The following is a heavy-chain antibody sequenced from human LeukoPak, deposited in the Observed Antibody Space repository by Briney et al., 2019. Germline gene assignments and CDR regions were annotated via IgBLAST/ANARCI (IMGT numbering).Heavy chain of an antibody. CDR1: GYIFTAYG. D-gene: IGHD2-2*01. CDR3: ARESVPAAMRGYYYYYMDV. V-gene: IGHV1-2*06. J-gene: IGHJ6*03. Sequence: ASVKVSCKASGYIFTAYGISWVRQARGQGLEWMGRINPNSGGTNYAQKFQGRVTMTRDTSISTAYVELSRLRSDDTAVYYCARESVPAAMRGYYYYYMDVWGKGTTVTVSS. CDR2: INPNSGGT.